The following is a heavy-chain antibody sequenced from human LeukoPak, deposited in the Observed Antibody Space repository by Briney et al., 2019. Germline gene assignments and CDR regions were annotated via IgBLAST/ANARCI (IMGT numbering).Heavy chain of an antibody. D-gene: IGHD6-19*01. CDR3: VRYSGWEIFDY. Sequence: GGSLRLSCAASGFTFSSYAMHWVRQAPGKGLEWVAVISYDGSNKYYADSVKGRFTISRDNSKNTLYLQMNSLRAEDTAVYYCVRYSGWEIFDYWGQGTLVTVSS. V-gene: IGHV3-30-3*01. J-gene: IGHJ4*02. CDR2: ISYDGSNK. CDR1: GFTFSSYA.